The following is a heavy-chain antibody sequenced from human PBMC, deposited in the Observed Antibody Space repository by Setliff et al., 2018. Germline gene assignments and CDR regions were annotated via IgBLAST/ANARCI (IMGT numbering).Heavy chain of an antibody. J-gene: IGHJ4*02. CDR3: AKLGTIFGVAQIDY. Sequence: PGGSLRLSCAASGFTFSNSWMSWVRQAPGKGLEWVANIKQDGSEKYYVDSVKGRFTISRDNAKNSLYLQMSSLRAEDTAVYYCAKLGTIFGVAQIDYWGQGTLVTVSS. D-gene: IGHD3-3*01. V-gene: IGHV3-7*01. CDR2: IKQDGSEK. CDR1: GFTFSNSW.